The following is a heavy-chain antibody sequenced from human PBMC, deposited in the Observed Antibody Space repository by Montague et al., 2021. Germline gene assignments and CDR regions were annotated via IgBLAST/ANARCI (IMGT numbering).Heavy chain of an antibody. CDR2: SGST. Sequence: SGSTYYNASLKSRVTIYVDTSKNQFSLKLTSVTAADTAIYYCARQYGDYSDNGFTIWGQGKMV. V-gene: IGHV4-39*01. D-gene: IGHD4-17*01. J-gene: IGHJ3*02. CDR3: ARQYGDYSDNGFTI.